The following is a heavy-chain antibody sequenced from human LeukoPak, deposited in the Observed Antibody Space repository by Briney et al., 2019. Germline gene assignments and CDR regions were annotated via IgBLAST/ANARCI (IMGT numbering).Heavy chain of an antibody. J-gene: IGHJ1*01. CDR2: IYTSGST. CDR1: GGSISSGSYY. CDR3: ASATLYYDFWSGYSQTSAEYFQH. V-gene: IGHV4-61*02. D-gene: IGHD3-3*01. Sequence: SQTLSLTCTVSGGSISSGSYYWSWIRQPAGKGLEWIGRIYTSGSTNYNPSLKSRVTISVDTSKNQFSLKLSSVTAADTAVYYCASATLYYDFWSGYSQTSAEYFQHWGQGTLVTVSS.